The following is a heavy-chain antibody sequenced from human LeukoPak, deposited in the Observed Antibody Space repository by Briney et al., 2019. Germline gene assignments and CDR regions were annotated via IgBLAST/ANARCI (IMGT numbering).Heavy chain of an antibody. D-gene: IGHD2-2*01. CDR3: AKSTSRLYYYYGMDV. V-gene: IGHV3-23*01. Sequence: GGSLRLSCAASGFTFSSYWMSWVRQAPGKGLEWVSAISGSGGSTYYADSVKGRFTISRDNSKNTLYLQMNSLRAEDTAVYYCAKSTSRLYYYYGMDVWGQGTTVTVSS. CDR1: GFTFSSYW. J-gene: IGHJ6*02. CDR2: ISGSGGST.